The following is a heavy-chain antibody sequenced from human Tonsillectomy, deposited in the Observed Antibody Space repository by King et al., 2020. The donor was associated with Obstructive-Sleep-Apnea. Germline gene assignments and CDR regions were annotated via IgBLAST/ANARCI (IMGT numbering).Heavy chain of an antibody. V-gene: IGHV3-74*01. J-gene: IGHJ4*02. CDR1: GFTLSRYW. D-gene: IGHD4-17*01. CDR3: ARELYGDYGVDY. CDR2: IKSDGSSA. Sequence: EVQLVESGGGLVQPGGSLRLSCAASGFTLSRYWMHWVRQAPGKGLVWVSGIKSDGSSASYADSVKGRFTMSRDNAKNTLYLQMNSLRVEDTAVYYCARELYGDYGVDYWGQGTLVTVSS.